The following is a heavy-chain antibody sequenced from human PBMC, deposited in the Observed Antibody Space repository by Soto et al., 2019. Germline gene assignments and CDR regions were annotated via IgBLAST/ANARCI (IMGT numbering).Heavy chain of an antibody. CDR1: GFTFSNAW. D-gene: IGHD2-15*01. CDR2: IKSKTDGGTA. CDR3: TAQNCSGGSCYSGYYYYGLDV. J-gene: IGHJ6*02. V-gene: IGHV3-15*07. Sequence: EVQLVESGGGLVKPGGSLRLSCAASGFTFSNAWMNWVRQAPGKGLEWVGRIKSKTDGGTADYAAPVKGRFTISREDSKNTLYLQMDSLITEDTAVYYCTAQNCSGGSCYSGYYYYGLDVWGQGTTVSVSS.